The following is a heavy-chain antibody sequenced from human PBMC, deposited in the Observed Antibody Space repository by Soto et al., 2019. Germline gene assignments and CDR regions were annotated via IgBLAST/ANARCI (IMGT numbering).Heavy chain of an antibody. CDR1: GASIRSGGFY. CDR2: FYYSGNA. Sequence: QVQLQESGPGLVKPPQTLSLTCTVSGASIRSGGFYWSWIRQHPEKGLEWIGYFYYSGNAYYNPSLRSRLTISGDASKNQFSLNLSSVTAADTAVYFCARAMGAANYFDYWGQGILVTVSS. CDR3: ARAMGAANYFDY. D-gene: IGHD3-10*01. J-gene: IGHJ4*02. V-gene: IGHV4-31*03.